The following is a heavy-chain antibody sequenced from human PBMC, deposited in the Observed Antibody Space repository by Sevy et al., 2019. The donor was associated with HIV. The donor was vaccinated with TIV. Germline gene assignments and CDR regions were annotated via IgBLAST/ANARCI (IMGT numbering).Heavy chain of an antibody. CDR2: LSFGCGKI. D-gene: IGHD3-10*02. J-gene: IGHJ4*02. CDR3: AREGCSKPHDY. Sequence: GGSLRLSCAASGFTFSSYAMSWVRQAPGKGLEWVSTLSFGCGKINYAHSVKGRFTISRDNSKNHLYLQMPSLRAEDTAVYYCAREGCSKPHDYWGQGTLVTVSS. V-gene: IGHV3-23*01. CDR1: GFTFSSYA.